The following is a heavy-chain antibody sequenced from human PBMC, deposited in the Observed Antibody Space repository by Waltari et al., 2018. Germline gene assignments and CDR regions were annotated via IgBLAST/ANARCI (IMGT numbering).Heavy chain of an antibody. Sequence: QVQLVQSGAEVKTPGASGKVSCKTYGYTFNAYHVHWLRQAHGQGREWMGCLSPNNGATNFAQKFQGRVTMSRDTSTITAYMELTSLTSDDTAVYYCARGAYSASWYNVVYYFDFWGQGTLVTVSS. CDR1: GYTFNAYH. V-gene: IGHV1-2*02. D-gene: IGHD1-1*01. CDR3: ARGAYSASWYNVVYYFDF. CDR2: LSPNNGAT. J-gene: IGHJ4*02.